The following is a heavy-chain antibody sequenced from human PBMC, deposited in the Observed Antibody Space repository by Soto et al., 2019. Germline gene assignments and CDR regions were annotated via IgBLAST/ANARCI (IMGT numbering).Heavy chain of an antibody. V-gene: IGHV3-15*01. J-gene: IGHJ4*02. CDR1: GFTFSNAW. Sequence: GGSLRLSCAASGFTFSNAWMSWVRQAPGKGLEWVGRIKSKTDGGTTDYAAPVKGRFTISRDDSKNTLYLQMNSLKTKDTAVYYCTRLPYSSSCPDYWGQGTLVTVSS. CDR2: IKSKTDGGTT. D-gene: IGHD6-13*01. CDR3: TRLPYSSSCPDY.